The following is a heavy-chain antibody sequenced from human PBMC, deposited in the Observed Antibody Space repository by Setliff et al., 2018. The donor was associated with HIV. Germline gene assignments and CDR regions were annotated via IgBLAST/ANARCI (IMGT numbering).Heavy chain of an antibody. D-gene: IGHD2-2*01. CDR3: ARDRVPYSSSPSALDP. J-gene: IGHJ5*02. Sequence: PSETLSLTCTVSDASITADTFYWNWLRQPPGKGPEWIVYIHNSGTTHYNPAFESRLIISLDMSNNRFSLNLASVTAAYTAIYYCARDRVPYSSSPSALDPWGQGTQVTVSS. V-gene: IGHV4-30-4*08. CDR1: DASITADTFY. CDR2: IHNSGTT.